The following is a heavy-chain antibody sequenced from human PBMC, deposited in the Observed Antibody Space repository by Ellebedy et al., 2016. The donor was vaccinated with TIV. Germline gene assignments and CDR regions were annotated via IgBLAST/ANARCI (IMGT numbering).Heavy chain of an antibody. CDR2: SHPSGGT. CDR1: GYTFTDSF. J-gene: IGHJ4*02. V-gene: IGHV1-46*01. CDR3: VREEAAMTRFDY. D-gene: IGHD5-18*01. Sequence: ASVKVSCKASGYTFTDSFMHWVRQAPGQGLEWMGISHPSGGTTYAQNFQGRVTMTRDTSTSTVYMELSSLRSEDTAVYYCVREEAAMTRFDYWGQGTLVTVSS.